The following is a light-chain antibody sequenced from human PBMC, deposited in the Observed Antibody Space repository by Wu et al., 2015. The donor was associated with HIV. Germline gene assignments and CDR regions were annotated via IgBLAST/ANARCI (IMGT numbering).Light chain of an antibody. CDR1: QDIFTY. CDR2: DAS. Sequence: XRVTSLAGSQDIFTYLAWYQQTPGKAPRVLIYDASTLQSGVSSRFSGSGSGAHFTLTISGLQREDFAVYFCQQLNSFPLTFGQGSRLEI. V-gene: IGKV1-13*02. CDR3: QQLNSFPLT. J-gene: IGKJ5*01.